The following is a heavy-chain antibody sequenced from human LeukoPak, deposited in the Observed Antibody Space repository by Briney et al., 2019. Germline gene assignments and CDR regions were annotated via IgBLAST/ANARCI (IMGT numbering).Heavy chain of an antibody. J-gene: IGHJ4*02. V-gene: IGHV4-34*01. CDR1: GGSFSGYY. Sequence: SETLSLTCAVYGGSFSGYYWSWIRQPPGKGLEWIGEINHSGSTNYNPSLKSRVTISVDTSKNQFSLKLSSVTAADTAVYYCASSTRLTTVPFDYWGQGTLVTVSS. CDR2: INHSGST. D-gene: IGHD4-4*01. CDR3: ASSTRLTTVPFDY.